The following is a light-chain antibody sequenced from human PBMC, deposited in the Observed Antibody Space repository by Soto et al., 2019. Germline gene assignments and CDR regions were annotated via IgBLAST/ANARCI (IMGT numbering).Light chain of an antibody. CDR3: QQRSNLPT. Sequence: EIVLTQSPATLSLSPGERATLSCRASQSVSSYLAWYQQKPGQAPRLLIYDASNRATGIPARFSGSGSGTDCTLTISSLEPEDFAVYYCQQRSNLPTFGGGTKVEIK. CDR2: DAS. V-gene: IGKV3-11*01. CDR1: QSVSSY. J-gene: IGKJ4*01.